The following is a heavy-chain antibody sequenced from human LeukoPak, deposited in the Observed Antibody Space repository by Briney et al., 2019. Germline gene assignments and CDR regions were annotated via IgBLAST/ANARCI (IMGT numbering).Heavy chain of an antibody. CDR2: IGGSGGST. D-gene: IGHD6-13*01. Sequence: GGSLRLSCAASGFTFSSYAMSWVRQAPGKGLEWVSSIGGSGGSTYYADSVKGRFTISRDNSKNTRYLQMNSLRAEDTAVYYCAKVGTAAAATLRGFDYWGQGTLGTVSS. J-gene: IGHJ4*02. CDR3: AKVGTAAAATLRGFDY. V-gene: IGHV3-23*01. CDR1: GFTFSSYA.